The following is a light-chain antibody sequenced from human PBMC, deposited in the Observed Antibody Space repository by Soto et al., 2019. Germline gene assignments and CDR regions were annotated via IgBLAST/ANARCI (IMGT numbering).Light chain of an antibody. CDR2: EGS. V-gene: IGLV2-23*01. J-gene: IGLJ1*01. CDR1: RSDVGSYNL. CDR3: CSYAGSSTPYV. Sequence: QSVLTQPVSVSGSPGQSITISCTGTRSDVGSYNLVSWYQQHPGKAPKLMIYEGSKRPSGVSNRFSGSKSGNTASLTISGLQAEDEADYYCCSYAGSSTPYVFGTGTKLTVL.